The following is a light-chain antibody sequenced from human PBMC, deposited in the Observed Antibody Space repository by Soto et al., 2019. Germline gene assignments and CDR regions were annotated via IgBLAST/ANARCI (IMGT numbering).Light chain of an antibody. CDR3: QQYNSYPYT. CDR1: QSISSW. V-gene: IGKV1-5*03. CDR2: KAS. Sequence: DIQMTQSPSTLSASVGDRVTITCRASQSISSWLAWYQQKPGKAPKLLIYKASSLESGVPSRFSGSGSGTDFTLTISSLQPDDFTTYYCQQYNSYPYTFGQGTKLEIK. J-gene: IGKJ2*01.